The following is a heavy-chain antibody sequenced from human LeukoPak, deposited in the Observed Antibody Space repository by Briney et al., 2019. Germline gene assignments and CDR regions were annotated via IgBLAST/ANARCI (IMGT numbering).Heavy chain of an antibody. V-gene: IGHV3-53*01. CDR2: IYIGGST. D-gene: IGHD1-26*01. J-gene: IGHJ4*02. CDR3: ARVASGSYYYPFDS. CDR1: GFTVSSNY. Sequence: GGSLRLSCAASGFTVSSNYMSWVRQAPGKGLEWVSVIYIGGSTYYADSAKGRFTLSRDNSKNTLYLQMNSLRAEDTAVYNCARVASGSYYYPFDSLGQGTLVTVSS.